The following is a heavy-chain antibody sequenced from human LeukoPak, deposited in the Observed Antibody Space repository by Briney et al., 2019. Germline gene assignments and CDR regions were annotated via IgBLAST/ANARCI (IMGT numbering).Heavy chain of an antibody. V-gene: IGHV4-34*01. CDR1: GGSFSGYY. Sequence: SETLSLTCAVYGGSFSGYYWSWIRHPPGKGLEWIGEINHSGSTNYNPSLKSRVTISVDTSKNQFSLKLSSVTAADTAVYYCAREGSSGSCWGQGTLVTVSS. D-gene: IGHD6-19*01. J-gene: IGHJ4*02. CDR2: INHSGST. CDR3: AREGSSGSC.